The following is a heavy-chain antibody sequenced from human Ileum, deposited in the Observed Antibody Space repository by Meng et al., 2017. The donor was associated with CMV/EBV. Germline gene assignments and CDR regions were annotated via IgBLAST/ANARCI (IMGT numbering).Heavy chain of an antibody. CDR1: GFTFSSYA. V-gene: IGHV3-23*01. CDR3: AKVVRWGEAEY. D-gene: IGHD3-16*01. CDR2: ISGGGGGT. Sequence: LSCVASGFTFSSYAMTWVRQAPGKGLEWVSSISGGGGGTYYADSVKGRFTISRDNSKNTIYLQMNSLRAEDTAVYYCAKVVRWGEAEYWGQGTLVTVSS. J-gene: IGHJ4*02.